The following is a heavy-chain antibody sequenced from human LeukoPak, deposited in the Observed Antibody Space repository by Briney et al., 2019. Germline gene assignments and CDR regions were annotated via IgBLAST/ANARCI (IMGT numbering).Heavy chain of an antibody. Sequence: SETLSLTCTVSGGSISSSSYYWGWIRQPPGKGLEWFGSIYYSGSTYYNPSLKSRVTISVDTSKNQFSLKLSSVTAADTAVYYCARDVLRLGDVFDYWGQGTLVTVSS. CDR3: ARDVLRLGDVFDY. D-gene: IGHD3-16*01. J-gene: IGHJ4*02. CDR1: GGSISSSSYY. V-gene: IGHV4-39*02. CDR2: IYYSGST.